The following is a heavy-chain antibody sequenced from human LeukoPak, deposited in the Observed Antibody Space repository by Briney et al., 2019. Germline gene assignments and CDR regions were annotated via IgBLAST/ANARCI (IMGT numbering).Heavy chain of an antibody. V-gene: IGHV3-23*01. CDR3: ATDCSGGSCYSGDYWYFDY. Sequence: GGSLRLSCAASGFTFSDYAMSCVRQAPGKGLEWVSAISGSGGSTYYADSVKGRFTISRDNSKNTLYLQMNSLRAEDTAVYYCATDCSGGSCYSGDYWYFDYWGQGTLVTVSS. CDR1: GFTFSDYA. CDR2: ISGSGGST. J-gene: IGHJ4*02. D-gene: IGHD2-15*01.